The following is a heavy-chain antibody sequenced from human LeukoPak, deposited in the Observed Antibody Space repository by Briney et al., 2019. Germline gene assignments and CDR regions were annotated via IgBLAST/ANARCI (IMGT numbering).Heavy chain of an antibody. CDR2: INWNGGST. Sequence: GGSLRLSCAASGFTFDDHGMNWVRQAPGKGLEGVSGINWNGGSTFYADSVKGRFTISRDNAKNSLYLQMDSLRAEDTAVYYCATAYGGVIDHWGQGTLVTVSS. CDR3: ATAYGGVIDH. D-gene: IGHD4-23*01. CDR1: GFTFDDHG. V-gene: IGHV3-20*04. J-gene: IGHJ4*02.